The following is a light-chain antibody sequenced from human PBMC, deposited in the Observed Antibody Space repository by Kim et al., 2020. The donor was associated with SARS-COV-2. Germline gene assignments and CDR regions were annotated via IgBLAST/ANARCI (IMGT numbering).Light chain of an antibody. CDR2: DNN. Sequence: GQRVTISCSGSSSNLGSHSVNWYQQLPGTAPKLLIYDNNQRPSGVPDRFSGSKSGTSASLAISGLQSEDEADYYCAAWDDSLNGVVFGGGTQLTVL. V-gene: IGLV1-44*01. CDR3: AAWDDSLNGVV. CDR1: SSNLGSHS. J-gene: IGLJ3*02.